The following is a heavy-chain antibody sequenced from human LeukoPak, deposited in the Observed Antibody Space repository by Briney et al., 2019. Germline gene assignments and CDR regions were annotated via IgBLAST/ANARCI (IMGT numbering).Heavy chain of an antibody. CDR3: AAQLVPTYNWFDP. D-gene: IGHD6-13*01. CDR1: GDSVSSNSVA. Sequence: SQTLSLTCAISGDSVSSNSVAWNWIRQSPSRGLEWLGRTYYRSKWYNDYAVSVKSRITINPDTSKNQFSLQLNSVTPEDTAVYYCAAQLVPTYNWFDPWGQGTLVTVSS. CDR2: TYYRSKWYN. V-gene: IGHV6-1*01. J-gene: IGHJ5*02.